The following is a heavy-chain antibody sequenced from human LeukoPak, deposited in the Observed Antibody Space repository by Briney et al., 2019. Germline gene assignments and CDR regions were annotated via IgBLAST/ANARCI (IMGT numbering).Heavy chain of an antibody. CDR2: INQGGNAK. Sequence: PGGSLRLSCAASGFTFSSYWMSWVRQAPGKGLEWVANINQGGNAKYYVDSVKGRFTISRDNAKNILYLQMNSLRAEDTAVYYCARSMVDIWGQGTMVTVS. CDR1: GFTFSSYW. D-gene: IGHD2-8*01. V-gene: IGHV3-7*04. CDR3: ARSMVDI. J-gene: IGHJ3*02.